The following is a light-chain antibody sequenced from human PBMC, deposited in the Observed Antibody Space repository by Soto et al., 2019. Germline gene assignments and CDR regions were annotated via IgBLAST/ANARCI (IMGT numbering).Light chain of an antibody. J-gene: IGKJ4*01. CDR1: QDISTY. V-gene: IGKV3-11*01. CDR3: QQRSSWPLT. Sequence: IVLTQSPASLSLYPGESATLSCRASQDISTYLAWYQQRPGQAPRLFIYDTFNRASGAPDRFSGSGSGTVFTLTITDVAPEDSAIYYCQQRSSWPLTFGGGTKVEIK. CDR2: DTF.